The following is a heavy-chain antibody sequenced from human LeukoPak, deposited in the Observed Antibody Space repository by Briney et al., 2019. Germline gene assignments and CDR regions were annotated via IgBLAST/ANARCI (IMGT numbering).Heavy chain of an antibody. CDR3: ARAGPYYYGSGSYSSPLYYGMDV. CDR2: INHSGST. V-gene: IGHV4-34*01. D-gene: IGHD3-10*01. J-gene: IGHJ6*02. Sequence: PSETLSLTCAVCGGSFSGYYWSWIRQPPGKGLEWIGEINHSGSTNYNPSLKSRVTISVDTSKNQFSLKLSSVTAADTAVHYCARAGPYYYGSGSYSSPLYYGMDVWGQGTTVTVSS. CDR1: GGSFSGYY.